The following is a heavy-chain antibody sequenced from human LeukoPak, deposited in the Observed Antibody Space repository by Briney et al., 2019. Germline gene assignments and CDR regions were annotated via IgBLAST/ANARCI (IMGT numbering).Heavy chain of an antibody. CDR2: ISDSGGST. V-gene: IGHV3-23*01. CDR3: AKDALGTVAGLEEPWD. J-gene: IGHJ4*02. CDR1: GFTLSSYA. D-gene: IGHD6-19*01. Sequence: GGSLRLSCAASGFTLSSYAMSWVRQAPGKGLEWVSAISDSGGSTYYADSVKGRFTISRDNSRNTLYLQMNSLRAEDTAVYYCAKDALGTVAGLEEPWDWGQGTLVTVSS.